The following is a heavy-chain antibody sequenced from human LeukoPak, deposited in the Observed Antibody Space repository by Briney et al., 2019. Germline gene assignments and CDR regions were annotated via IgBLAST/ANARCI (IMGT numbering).Heavy chain of an antibody. CDR2: INTDGSST. CDR3: ARVMGYGMLRDNWFDP. J-gene: IGHJ5*02. V-gene: IGHV3-74*01. D-gene: IGHD5-12*01. CDR1: GFTFSSYW. Sequence: GGSLRLSCAASGFTFSSYWMHWVRQAPGKGLVWVSRINTDGSSTSYADSVKGRFTISRDNAKNTLYLQMNSLRAEDTAVYYCARVMGYGMLRDNWFDPWGQGTLVTVSS.